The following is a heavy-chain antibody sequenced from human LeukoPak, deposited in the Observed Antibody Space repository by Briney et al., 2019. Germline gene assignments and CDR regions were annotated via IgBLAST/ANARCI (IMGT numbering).Heavy chain of an antibody. D-gene: IGHD4/OR15-4a*01. V-gene: IGHV3-23*01. J-gene: IGHJ4*02. Sequence: GGSLRLSCAASGFTFSSYVMCWVRQAPGKRLEWVSAISGSGGSTYYADSVKGRFTVSRDNSKNTLYLQMNSLRAEDTAVYYCAKDAKYVFFDYWGQGTLVTVYS. CDR2: ISGSGGST. CDR3: AKDAKYVFFDY. CDR1: GFTFSSYV.